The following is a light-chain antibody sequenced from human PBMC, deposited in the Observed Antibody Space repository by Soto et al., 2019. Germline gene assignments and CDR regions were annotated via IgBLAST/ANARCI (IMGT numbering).Light chain of an antibody. CDR2: DAS. J-gene: IGKJ5*01. CDR3: QQRSNWPPIT. CDR1: QSVRNN. V-gene: IGKV3-11*01. Sequence: EIVMTQSPATLSVSPGERATVPCRASQSVRNNLAWYQQKPGQAPRLLIYDASSRATGIPDRCSGGGSGTDFTLTISSLEPEDFAVYYCQQRSNWPPITFGQGTRLEIK.